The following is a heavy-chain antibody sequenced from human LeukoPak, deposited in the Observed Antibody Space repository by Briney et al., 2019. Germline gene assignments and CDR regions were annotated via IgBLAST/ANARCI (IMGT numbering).Heavy chain of an antibody. Sequence: GESLKISCKGSGYSFTTYWLTWVRQMPGKGLEWMGIIYPDDSDTRYSPSFQGQVTISADKSVRTAYLQWSSLKASDTAMYYCARPNITSYYDSRGYDAFDVWGQGTMVTVSS. V-gene: IGHV5-51*01. D-gene: IGHD3-22*01. CDR3: ARPNITSYYDSRGYDAFDV. J-gene: IGHJ3*01. CDR2: IYPDDSDT. CDR1: GYSFTTYW.